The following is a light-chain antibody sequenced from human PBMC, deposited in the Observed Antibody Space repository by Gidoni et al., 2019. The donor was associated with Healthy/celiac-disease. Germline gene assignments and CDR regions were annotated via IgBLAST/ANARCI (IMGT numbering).Light chain of an antibody. CDR1: QDISIY. CDR3: QQYDNLPLT. V-gene: IGKV1-33*01. J-gene: IGKJ4*01. CDR2: DAS. Sequence: DIQMTQSPSSLSASVGDRVTLTCQASQDISIYLNWYQQKPVKAPKLLIYDASNLETVVPSRFSGSGSGTYFTFTISSLQPEDIGTYYCQQYDNLPLTFGGXAKVESK.